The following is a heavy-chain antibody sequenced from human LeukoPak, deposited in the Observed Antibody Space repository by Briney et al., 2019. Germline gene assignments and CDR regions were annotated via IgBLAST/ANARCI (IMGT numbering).Heavy chain of an antibody. D-gene: IGHD2-15*01. V-gene: IGHV3-21*01. CDR2: ISTTDNYI. Sequence: GWSLSLSCAASGFSFSTYTMNWVRQAPGKGLEWVSSISTTDNYIYYADSVKGRFTISRDNAKNSLYLQMNSLRAEDTAVYYCGRYCSAASCRDIDYWGQGTLVTVSS. CDR3: GRYCSAASCRDIDY. CDR1: GFSFSTYT. J-gene: IGHJ4*02.